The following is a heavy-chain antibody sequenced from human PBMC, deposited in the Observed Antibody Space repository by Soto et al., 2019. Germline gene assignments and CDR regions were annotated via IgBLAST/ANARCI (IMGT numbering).Heavy chain of an antibody. V-gene: IGHV5-51*01. J-gene: IGHJ4*02. D-gene: IGHD5-18*01. CDR3: ASTYTGVDSAMVDF. Sequence: EVQLVQSGAEVKKPGESLKISCKGSGYSFTTYWIGWMRQMPGKGLEWMGMIDPADSDTRYSPSFQGQVTISADKSISTAYLQWSSLKASDTALYYCASTYTGVDSAMVDFWGQGTLVTVSS. CDR1: GYSFTTYW. CDR2: IDPADSDT.